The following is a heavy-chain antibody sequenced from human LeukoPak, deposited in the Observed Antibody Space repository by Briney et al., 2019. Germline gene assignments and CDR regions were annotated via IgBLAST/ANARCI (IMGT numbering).Heavy chain of an antibody. CDR2: ISSSSSYI. CDR3: AREAVRFLEWLSHAFDI. Sequence: GGSLRLSCAASGFTFSSYSMNWVRQAPGKGLEWVSSISSSSSYIYYADSVKGRFTISRDNAKNSLYLQMNSLRAEDTAVYYCAREAVRFLEWLSHAFDIWGQGTMVTVSS. V-gene: IGHV3-21*01. J-gene: IGHJ3*02. D-gene: IGHD3-3*01. CDR1: GFTFSSYS.